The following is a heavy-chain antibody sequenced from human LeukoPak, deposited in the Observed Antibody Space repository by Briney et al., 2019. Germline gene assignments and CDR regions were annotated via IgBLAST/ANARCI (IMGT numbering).Heavy chain of an antibody. D-gene: IGHD2-2*01. CDR1: GGTFSSYA. V-gene: IGHV1-69*13. CDR2: IIPIFGTA. Sequence: WASVKVSCTASGGTFSSYAISWVRQAPGQGLEWMGGIIPIFGTANYAQKFQGRVTITADESTSTAYMELSSLRSEDTAVYYCARVDIVVVPAAVYYYYGMDVWGQGTTVTVSS. J-gene: IGHJ6*02. CDR3: ARVDIVVVPAAVYYYYGMDV.